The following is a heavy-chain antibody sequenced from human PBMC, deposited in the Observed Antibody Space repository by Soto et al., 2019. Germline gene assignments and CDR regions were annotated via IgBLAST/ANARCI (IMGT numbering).Heavy chain of an antibody. J-gene: IGHJ4*01. Sequence: QLLESGGGLVQPGGSLRLSCEASGFTFSTHDMIWVRQAPGKGLEWVSTMSSSGGAYYAESVKGRFTISRDNSKNTLFLQMNSLGVEDTAVYYCAKGLDTGLYFFDHWGQGTLVSVSS. CDR1: GFTFSTHD. V-gene: IGHV3-23*01. D-gene: IGHD1-1*01. CDR2: MSSSGGA. CDR3: AKGLDTGLYFFDH.